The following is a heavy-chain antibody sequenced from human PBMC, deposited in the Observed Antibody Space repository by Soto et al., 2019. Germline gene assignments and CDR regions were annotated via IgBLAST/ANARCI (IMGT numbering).Heavy chain of an antibody. CDR1: GFSLSTSGMC. Sequence: ESGPTLVNPTQTLTLTCTFSGFSLSTSGMCVTWIRQPPGKALEWLARIDWDDDEYYSTSLKTRLTISKDTSKNQVVLTMTNMDPVDTATYYCARSLGYCTDGVLRYDNWGQGTLVTVSS. CDR3: ARSLGYCTDGVLRYDN. D-gene: IGHD2-8*01. CDR2: IDWDDDE. J-gene: IGHJ4*02. V-gene: IGHV2-70*11.